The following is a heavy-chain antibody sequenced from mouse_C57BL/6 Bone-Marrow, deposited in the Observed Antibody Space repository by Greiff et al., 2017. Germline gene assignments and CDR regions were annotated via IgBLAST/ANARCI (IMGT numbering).Heavy chain of an antibody. CDR2: INPNNGGT. J-gene: IGHJ4*01. Sequence: EVQLQQSGPELVKPGASVKMSCKASGYTFTDYHMHWVKQSHGKSLEWIGYINPNNGGTSYNQKFKGKATLTVNKSSSTAYMELRSLTSEDSAVYYGASSAGYGGAMDYWGQGTAVTVSS. CDR1: GYTFTDYH. D-gene: IGHD3-2*02. V-gene: IGHV1-22*01. CDR3: ASSAGYGGAMDY.